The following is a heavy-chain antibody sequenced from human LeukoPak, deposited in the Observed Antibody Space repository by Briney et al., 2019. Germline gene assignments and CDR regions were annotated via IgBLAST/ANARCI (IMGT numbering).Heavy chain of an antibody. CDR1: GGSISSGDKY. D-gene: IGHD2-21*02. CDR3: ARVTRWAGLDF. CDR2: IYYSGST. J-gene: IGHJ4*02. V-gene: IGHV4-30-4*01. Sequence: SETLSLTCNVSGGSISSGDKYWSWIRQPPGKGLEWIGYIYYSGSTYYNPSLKSRLTISVNTSENQFSLHLTSVTAADTAVYFCARVTRWAGLDFWGQGTLVTVSS.